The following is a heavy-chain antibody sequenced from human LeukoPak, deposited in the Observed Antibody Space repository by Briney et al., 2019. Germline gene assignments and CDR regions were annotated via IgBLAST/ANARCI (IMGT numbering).Heavy chain of an antibody. CDR2: INPNSGGT. D-gene: IGHD6-19*01. J-gene: IGHJ4*02. CDR3: AIVAGIRKNDY. Sequence: ASVKVSCKASGYTFTGYYMHWVRQAPGQGLEWMGRINPNSGGTNYAQKFQGRVTMTRDTSISTAYMEQSRLRSDDTAVYYCAIVAGIRKNDYWGQGTLVTVSS. V-gene: IGHV1-2*06. CDR1: GYTFTGYY.